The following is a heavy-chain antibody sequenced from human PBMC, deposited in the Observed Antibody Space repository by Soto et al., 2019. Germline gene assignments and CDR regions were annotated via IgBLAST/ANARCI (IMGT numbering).Heavy chain of an antibody. CDR3: ARVEIPPRYYYYGMDV. V-gene: IGHV1-18*04. CDR1: CYTFTSYG. Sequence: RXSVKVSFKASCYTFTSYGISWVRQAPVQGLEWMGWISAYNGNTNYAQKLQGRVTMTTDTSTSTAYMELRSLRSDDTAVYYCARVEIPPRYYYYGMDVWGQGTTVTVSS. D-gene: IGHD1-7*01. CDR2: ISAYNGNT. J-gene: IGHJ6*02.